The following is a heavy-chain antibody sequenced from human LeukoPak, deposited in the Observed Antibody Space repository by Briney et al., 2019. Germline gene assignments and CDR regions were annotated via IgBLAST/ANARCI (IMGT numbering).Heavy chain of an antibody. CDR2: IIPILGIA. CDR1: GGTFSSYA. D-gene: IGHD3-3*02. Sequence: VASVKVSCKASGGTFSSYAISRVRQAPGQGLEWMGRIIPILGIANYAQKFQGRVTITADKSTSTAYMELSSLRSEDTAVYYCARTRAFLHYNVIDDYWGQGTLVTVSS. CDR3: ARTRAFLHYNVIDDY. V-gene: IGHV1-69*04. J-gene: IGHJ4*02.